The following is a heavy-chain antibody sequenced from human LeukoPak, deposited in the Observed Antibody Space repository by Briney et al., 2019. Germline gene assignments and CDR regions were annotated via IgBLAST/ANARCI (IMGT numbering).Heavy chain of an antibody. D-gene: IGHD2-21*02. CDR2: INPNSGGT. V-gene: IGHV1-2*06. Sequence: ASVKVSCKASGYTFTGYYMHWVRQAPGQGLEWMGRINPNSGGTNYAQKFQGRVTMTRDTSISTAYMELSRLRSGDTAVYYCARAYCGGDCYHNNWFDPWGQGTLVTVSS. CDR3: ARAYCGGDCYHNNWFDP. J-gene: IGHJ5*02. CDR1: GYTFTGYY.